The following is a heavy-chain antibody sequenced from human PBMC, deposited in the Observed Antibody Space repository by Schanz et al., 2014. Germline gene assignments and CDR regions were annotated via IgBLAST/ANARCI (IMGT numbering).Heavy chain of an antibody. D-gene: IGHD5-12*01. CDR2: INPTGGST. CDR1: GYTFISYF. J-gene: IGHJ4*02. V-gene: IGHV1-46*01. Sequence: QVQLVQSGAEVKKPGASVKVSCKASGYTFISYFIHWVRQAPGQGLEWMGIINPTGGSTSYAQRIQGRVPVTRDTSTSTVYMELSSLRSEDTAVYYCARAAYGGYTSTPLRYWGQGTLVTVSS. CDR3: ARAAYGGYTSTPLRY.